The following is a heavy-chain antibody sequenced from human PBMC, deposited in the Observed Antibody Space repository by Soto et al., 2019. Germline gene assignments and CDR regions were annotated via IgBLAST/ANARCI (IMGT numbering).Heavy chain of an antibody. CDR2: IWYDGSNK. D-gene: IGHD2-15*01. J-gene: IGHJ4*02. V-gene: IGHV3-33*01. CDR1: GFTFSSYG. Sequence: QVQLVESGGGVVQPGRSLRLSCAASGFTFSSYGMHWVRQAPGKGLEWVAVIWYDGSNKYYADSVKGRFTSSRDNSKNTRYLQMTSLRAEDTAVYYCARDLPLYCSGGSCYEILFDYWGQGTLVTVSS. CDR3: ARDLPLYCSGGSCYEILFDY.